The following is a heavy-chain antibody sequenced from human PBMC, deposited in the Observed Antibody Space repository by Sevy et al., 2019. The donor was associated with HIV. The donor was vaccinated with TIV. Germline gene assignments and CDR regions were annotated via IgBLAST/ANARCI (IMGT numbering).Heavy chain of an antibody. D-gene: IGHD6-13*01. CDR2: LKSDVYGGTV. J-gene: IGHJ4*02. CDR3: TRWKAAQSTFDY. Sequence: GGSLRLSCTASGFTFGDYCMSWVRQAPGKGLEWVAFLKSDVYGGTVDHAASVRGRFVISRDDSKTIAYLQMNDLKTEDTGAYYCTRWKAAQSTFDYWGQGALVTVSS. V-gene: IGHV3-49*04. CDR1: GFTFGDYC.